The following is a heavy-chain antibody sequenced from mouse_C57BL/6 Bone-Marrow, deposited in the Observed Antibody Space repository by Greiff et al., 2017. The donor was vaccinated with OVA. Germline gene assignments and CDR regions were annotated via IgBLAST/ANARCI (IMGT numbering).Heavy chain of an antibody. V-gene: IGHV1-36*01. CDR3: AREPFITTGLYYFDY. CDR1: GFTFTDYY. Sequence: EVHLVESGPVLVKPGPSVKISCKASGFTFTDYYMHWVKQSHGKSLEWIGLVYPYNGGTSYNQKFKGKATLTVDTSSSTAYMELNSLTSEDSAVYYCAREPFITTGLYYFDYWGQGTTLTVSS. J-gene: IGHJ2*01. CDR2: VYPYNGGT. D-gene: IGHD1-1*01.